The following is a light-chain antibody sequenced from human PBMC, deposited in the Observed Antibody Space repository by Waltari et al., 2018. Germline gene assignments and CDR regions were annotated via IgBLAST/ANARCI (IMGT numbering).Light chain of an antibody. CDR1: QSVLYNTDNKNY. Sequence: DIVMTQSPDSLPVSLGERATLNCKSSQSVLYNTDNKNYLAWYQQQPGQSPKLLIYWASTRESGVPDRFSGSGSGTDVTLTISGLQADDAAIYFCQQYYDIPVTFGQGTRLEIK. CDR3: QQYYDIPVT. V-gene: IGKV4-1*01. J-gene: IGKJ2*01. CDR2: WAS.